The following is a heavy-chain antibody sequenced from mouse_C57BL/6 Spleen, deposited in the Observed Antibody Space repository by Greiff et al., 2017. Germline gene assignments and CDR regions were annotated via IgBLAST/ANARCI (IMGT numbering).Heavy chain of an antibody. CDR2: IDPSDSET. CDR1: GYTFTSYW. V-gene: IGHV1-52*01. J-gene: IGHJ4*01. Sequence: QVQLQQSGAELVRPGSSVKLSCKASGYTFTSYWMHWVKQRPIQGLEWIGNIDPSDSETHYNQKFKDKATLTVDKSSSTAYMQLSSLTSEDSAVYYCARRGYGSSGGYAMDYWGQGTSVTVSS. CDR3: ARRGYGSSGGYAMDY. D-gene: IGHD1-1*01.